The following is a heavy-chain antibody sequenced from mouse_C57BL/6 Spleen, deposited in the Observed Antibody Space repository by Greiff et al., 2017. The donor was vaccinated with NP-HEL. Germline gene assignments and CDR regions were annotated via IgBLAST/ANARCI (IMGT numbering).Heavy chain of an antibody. J-gene: IGHJ2*01. D-gene: IGHD4-1*01. Sequence: EVKLVESGGGLVKPGGSLKLSCAASGFTFSSYAMSWVRQTPEKRLEWVATISDGGSYTYYPDNVKGRFTISRDNAKNNLYLQMSHLKSEDTAMYYCARDQTGRGDYFDYWGQGTTLTVSS. V-gene: IGHV5-4*01. CDR3: ARDQTGRGDYFDY. CDR2: ISDGGSYT. CDR1: GFTFSSYA.